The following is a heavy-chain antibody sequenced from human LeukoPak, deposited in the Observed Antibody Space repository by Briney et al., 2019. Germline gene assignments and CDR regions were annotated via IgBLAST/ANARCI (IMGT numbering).Heavy chain of an antibody. V-gene: IGHV3-48*03. D-gene: IGHD3-10*02. J-gene: IGHJ6*04. CDR1: GFTFSGSA. CDR3: AELGITMIGGV. CDR2: ISSSGSTI. Sequence: GGSLRLSCAASGFTFSGSAMNWVRQAPGKGLEWVSYISSSGSTIYYADSVKGRFTISRDNAKNSLYLQMNSLRAEDTAVYYCAELGITMIGGVWGKGTTVTISS.